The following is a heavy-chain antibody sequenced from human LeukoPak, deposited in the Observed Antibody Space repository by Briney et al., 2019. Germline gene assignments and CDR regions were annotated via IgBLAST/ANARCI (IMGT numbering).Heavy chain of an antibody. J-gene: IGHJ3*02. CDR1: GFTFSSYS. Sequence: GGSLRLSCAASGFTFSSYSMNWVRQAPGKGLEWVSSISSSSSYIYYADSVKGRFTISRDNAKNSLYLQMNSLRAEDTAVYYCARDRAYYYDSSGYSTRAFDIWGQGTMVTVSS. D-gene: IGHD3-22*01. CDR3: ARDRAYYYDSSGYSTRAFDI. V-gene: IGHV3-21*01. CDR2: ISSSSSYI.